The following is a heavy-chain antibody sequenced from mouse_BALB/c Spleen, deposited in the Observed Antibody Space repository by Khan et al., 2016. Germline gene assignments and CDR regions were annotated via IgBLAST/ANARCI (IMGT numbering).Heavy chain of an antibody. Sequence: QIQLVQSGPELKKPGETVKISCKASGYTFTNYGMNWVKQAPGKGLKWMGWINTYTGEPTFSDDFKGRFAFSLETSASTASLQINNRKNEDTATYFCARWITTRWYFDVWGAGTTVTVSS. D-gene: IGHD2-4*01. V-gene: IGHV9-3-1*01. CDR2: INTYTGEP. J-gene: IGHJ1*01. CDR1: GYTFTNYG. CDR3: ARWITTRWYFDV.